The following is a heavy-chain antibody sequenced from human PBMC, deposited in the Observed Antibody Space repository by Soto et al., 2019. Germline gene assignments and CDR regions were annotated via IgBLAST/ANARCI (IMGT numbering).Heavy chain of an antibody. V-gene: IGHV3-74*01. J-gene: IGHJ4*02. CDR3: ARVRYDWAPVGNLDY. D-gene: IGHD3-16*01. Sequence: PGGSLRLSCAASGFTFSSYWMHWVRQAPGKGLVWVSRINSDGSSTSYADSVKGRFTISRDNAKNTLYLQMNSLGADDTAMYYCARVRYDWAPVGNLDYWGQGTLVTVSS. CDR1: GFTFSSYW. CDR2: INSDGSST.